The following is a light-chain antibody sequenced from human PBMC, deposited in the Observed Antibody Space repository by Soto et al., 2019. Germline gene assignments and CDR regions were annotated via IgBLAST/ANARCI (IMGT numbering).Light chain of an antibody. CDR1: ETVATN. CDR2: GAS. Sequence: MTQSPATLSVKQGERATLSCWASETVATNLAWYQQKPGQAPRLLTSGASTRAAGISDRFRGSGSGTEFTLTISSLRSEDSAIYYCQQYFEWPPMTFGQGT. CDR3: QQYFEWPPMT. V-gene: IGKV3-15*01. J-gene: IGKJ1*01.